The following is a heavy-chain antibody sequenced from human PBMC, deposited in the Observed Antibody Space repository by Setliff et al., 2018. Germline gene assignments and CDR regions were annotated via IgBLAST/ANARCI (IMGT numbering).Heavy chain of an antibody. J-gene: IGHJ3*02. D-gene: IGHD6-19*01. CDR3: EGRAVADRGFDI. CDR2: INWNGVKT. Sequence: GGSLRLSCAASGFTFDDYGMSWVRQAPGKGLEWVSGINWNGVKTDYAESLKGRFAISRDNAKNSLYLQMNSLRAEDTAVYYCEGRAVADRGFDIWGQGTTVTVSS. V-gene: IGHV3-20*04. CDR1: GFTFDDYG.